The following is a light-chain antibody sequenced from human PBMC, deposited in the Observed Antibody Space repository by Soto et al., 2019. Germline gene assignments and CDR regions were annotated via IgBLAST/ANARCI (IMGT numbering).Light chain of an antibody. CDR1: QTVSSS. CDR2: GAS. CDR3: QQYGSSGT. J-gene: IGKJ1*01. Sequence: ELVMTQSPATLSVSPGERATLSCSTSQTVSSSLAWYQQKPGQAPRLLIYGASNRATGIPDRFSGSGSGTDFTLTISRLEPEDFAVYYCQQYGSSGTFGQGTKVDI. V-gene: IGKV3-20*01.